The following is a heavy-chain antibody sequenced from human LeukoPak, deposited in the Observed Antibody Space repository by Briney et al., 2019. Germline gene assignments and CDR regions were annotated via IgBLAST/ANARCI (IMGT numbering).Heavy chain of an antibody. CDR2: TYYRSKWYN. CDR1: GDSVSSNTAA. J-gene: IGHJ4*02. CDR3: VRDHGYDFDY. V-gene: IGHV6-1*01. D-gene: IGHD5-18*01. Sequence: SQTLSLTCAISGDSVSSNTAAWNWIRQSPSRGLEWLGRTYYRSKWYNDYAGSVKSRITINPDTSKNQFSLQLNSVPPEDTAVYYCVRDHGYDFDYWGRGTLVTVSS.